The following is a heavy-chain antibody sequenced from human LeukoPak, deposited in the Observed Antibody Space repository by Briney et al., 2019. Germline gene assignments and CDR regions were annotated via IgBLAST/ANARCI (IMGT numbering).Heavy chain of an antibody. CDR2: IYYSGST. D-gene: IGHD2-2*02. V-gene: IGHV4-59*08. J-gene: IGHJ4*02. Sequence: SETLSLTCTVSGGSISSYYWSWIRQPPGKGLEWIGYIYYSGSTNYNPSLESRVTISVDTSKNQFSLKLSSVTAADTAVYYCARHFTGCSSTSCYTPLHYFDYWGQGTLVTVSS. CDR3: ARHFTGCSSTSCYTPLHYFDY. CDR1: GGSISSYY.